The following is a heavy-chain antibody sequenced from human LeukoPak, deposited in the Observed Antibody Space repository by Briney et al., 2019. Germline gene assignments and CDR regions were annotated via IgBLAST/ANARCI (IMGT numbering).Heavy chain of an antibody. CDR3: ARERVKNYYDSSGYYFH. D-gene: IGHD3-22*01. CDR2: ISSSGSAI. CDR1: GFTFSDYY. Sequence: GGSLRLSCAASGFTFSDYYMSWIRQAPGKGLELVSYISSSGSAIYYADSVKGRFTISRDNAMNSLYLQMNSLRAEDTAVYYCARERVKNYYDSSGYYFHWGQGTLVTVSS. V-gene: IGHV3-11*01. J-gene: IGHJ4*02.